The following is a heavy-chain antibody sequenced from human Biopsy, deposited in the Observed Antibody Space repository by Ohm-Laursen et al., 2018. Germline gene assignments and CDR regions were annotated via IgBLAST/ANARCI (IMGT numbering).Heavy chain of an antibody. V-gene: IGHV1-69*06. Sequence: GSSVKVSCQVIGGTFSASGISWARLAPGHGLEFVGGIIPIFQTTHYAQSFQGRVTIVADKSTSTAYMELSSLRSDDTAIYYCATVRGLVWFGELIAWGQGTLVTVSS. CDR2: IIPIFQTT. D-gene: IGHD3-10*01. CDR3: ATVRGLVWFGELIA. J-gene: IGHJ5*02. CDR1: GGTFSASG.